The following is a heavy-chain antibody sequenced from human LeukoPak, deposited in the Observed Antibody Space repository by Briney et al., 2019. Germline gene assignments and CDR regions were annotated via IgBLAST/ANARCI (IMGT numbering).Heavy chain of an antibody. J-gene: IGHJ6*02. CDR2: INSDGSIT. D-gene: IGHD5-18*01. CDR1: GFTFTTYW. V-gene: IGHV3-74*01. CDR3: ARDAVDTANAV. Sequence: GGSLRLSCAASGFTFTTYWMHWVRQAPGKGLVWVSHINSDGSITSYADSVKGRFTISRDNAKDTLYLQMNSLRAEDTAVYYCARDAVDTANAVWGQGTTVTVS.